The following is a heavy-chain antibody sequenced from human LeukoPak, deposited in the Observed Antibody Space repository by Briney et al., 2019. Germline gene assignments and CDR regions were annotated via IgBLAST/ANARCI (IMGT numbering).Heavy chain of an antibody. V-gene: IGHV3-73*01. CDR2: IRSKANSYAT. CDR1: GFTFSGSA. Sequence: PGGSLRLSCAASGFTFSGSAMHWVRQASGKGLEWVGRIRSKANSYATAYAASVKGRFTISRDDSKNTAYLQMNGLKTEDTAVYYCTRHGLWLYYFDYWGQGTLVTVSS. CDR3: TRHGLWLYYFDY. J-gene: IGHJ4*02. D-gene: IGHD5-18*01.